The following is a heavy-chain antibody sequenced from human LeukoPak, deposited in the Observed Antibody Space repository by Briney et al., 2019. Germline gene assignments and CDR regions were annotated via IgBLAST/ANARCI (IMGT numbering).Heavy chain of an antibody. Sequence: GGSLRLSCAASGFIFSSYGMHWVRQAPGKGLEWVSVIYSGGSTYYADSVKGRFTISRDNSKNTLYLQMNSLRAEDTAVYYCASTGTLDYWGQGTLVTVSS. CDR2: IYSGGST. CDR3: ASTGTLDY. V-gene: IGHV3-66*01. J-gene: IGHJ4*02. CDR1: GFIFSSYG. D-gene: IGHD1-1*01.